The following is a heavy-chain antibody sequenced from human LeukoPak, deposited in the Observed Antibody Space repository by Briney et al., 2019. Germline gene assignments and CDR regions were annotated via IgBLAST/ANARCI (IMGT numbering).Heavy chain of an antibody. Sequence: SETLSHTCTVSGGSLSSSSYYWCWIRQPPGKGLEWIGSIYYSGSTYYNPSLKSRVTISVDTSKNQFSLKLSSVTAADTAVYYCARLGLEVPAAMAFDYWGQGTLVTVSS. CDR3: ARLGLEVPAAMAFDY. D-gene: IGHD2-2*01. CDR1: GGSLSSSSYY. CDR2: IYYSGST. V-gene: IGHV4-39*01. J-gene: IGHJ4*02.